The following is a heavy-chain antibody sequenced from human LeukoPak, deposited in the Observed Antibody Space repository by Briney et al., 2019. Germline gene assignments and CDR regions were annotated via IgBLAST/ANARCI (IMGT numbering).Heavy chain of an antibody. V-gene: IGHV5-51*01. D-gene: IGHD3-22*01. Sequence: GESLKISCQGSGYSFTNSWIGWVRQMPGKGLEWMGIIYPGDSDTTYSPSFQGQVTIPADKSIRTAYLQWSSLKASDTAMYYCASAGDTSDYFYFSAFDIWGQGTMVTVSS. CDR1: GYSFTNSW. CDR3: ASAGDTSDYFYFSAFDI. J-gene: IGHJ3*02. CDR2: IYPGDSDT.